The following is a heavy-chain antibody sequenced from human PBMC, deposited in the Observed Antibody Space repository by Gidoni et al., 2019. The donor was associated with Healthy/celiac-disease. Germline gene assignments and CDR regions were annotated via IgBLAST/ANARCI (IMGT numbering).Heavy chain of an antibody. CDR1: GFTFSSYS. V-gene: IGHV3-21*01. CDR2: ISSSSSYI. Sequence: EVQLVESGGGLVKPGGSLSLSCAASGFTFSSYSMNWVRQAPGKGLEWVSSISSSSSYIYYADSVKGRFTISRDNAKNSLYLQMNSLRAEDTAVYYCARFEFWEGNSGSSYFDYWGQGTLVTVSS. CDR3: ARFEFWEGNSGSSYFDY. D-gene: IGHD1-26*01. J-gene: IGHJ4*02.